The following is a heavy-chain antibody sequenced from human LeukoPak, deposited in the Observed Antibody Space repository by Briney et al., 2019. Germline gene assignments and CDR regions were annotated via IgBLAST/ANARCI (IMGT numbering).Heavy chain of an antibody. CDR1: GFTFTSST. Sequence: SVKVSCKASGFTFTSSTMQWVRQARGQRLEWIGWIVVGSGNTNYAQKFQERVTITRDMSTSTAYMELSSLRSEGTAVYYCAADPDSSGWYGGGDYWGQGTLVTVSS. V-gene: IGHV1-58*02. CDR3: AADPDSSGWYGGGDY. D-gene: IGHD6-19*01. CDR2: IVVGSGNT. J-gene: IGHJ4*02.